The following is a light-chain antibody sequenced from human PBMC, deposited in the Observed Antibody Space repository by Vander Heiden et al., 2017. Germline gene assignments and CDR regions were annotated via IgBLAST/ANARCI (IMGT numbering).Light chain of an antibody. CDR2: NNN. Sequence: QSALTQPPSASGTPGQRVTISCSGSSSNIGSDTVSWYRQHPGAAPKLLIYNNNRRPSEVPDRFSGSRSGTSASLAISGLQSEEEADYYCAAWDDSLNVHYVFGTGTKVTVL. CDR1: SSNIGSDT. V-gene: IGLV1-44*01. J-gene: IGLJ1*01. CDR3: AAWDDSLNVHYV.